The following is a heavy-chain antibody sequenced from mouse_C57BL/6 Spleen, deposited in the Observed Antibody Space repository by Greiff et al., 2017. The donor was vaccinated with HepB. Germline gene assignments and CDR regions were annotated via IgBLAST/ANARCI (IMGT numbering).Heavy chain of an antibody. CDR2: IDPENGDT. CDR3: TTGTTVVEAY. CDR1: GFNIKDDY. J-gene: IGHJ2*01. V-gene: IGHV14-4*01. Sequence: VQLQQSGAELVRPGASVKLSCTASGFNIKDDYMHWVKQRPEQGLEWIGWIDPENGDTEYASKFQGKATITADTSSNTAYLQLSSLTSEDTAVYYCTTGTTVVEAYWGQGTTLTVSS. D-gene: IGHD1-1*01.